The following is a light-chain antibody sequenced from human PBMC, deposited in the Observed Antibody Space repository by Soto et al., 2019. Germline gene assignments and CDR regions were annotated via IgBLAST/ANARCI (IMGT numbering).Light chain of an antibody. CDR1: QSMTRTY. V-gene: IGKV3-20*01. Sequence: EIVLMQSPGTLSLSPGERATLSCRASQSMTRTYIAWYQKKPGQAPRLLIYAASIRAPGIPDKFSGSGSGTDYSLTIDRLEPEDSAVYYCQQYDNAPLTFGQGTKVEIK. CDR2: AAS. J-gene: IGKJ2*01. CDR3: QQYDNAPLT.